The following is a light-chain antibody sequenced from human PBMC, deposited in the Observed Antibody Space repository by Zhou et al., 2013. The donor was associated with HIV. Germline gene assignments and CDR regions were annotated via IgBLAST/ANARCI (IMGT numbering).Light chain of an antibody. CDR2: KAS. Sequence: DIQMTQSPSSVSASVGDRVTITCRASQAISSWLAWYQQKPGKAPKLLIHKASTLVGGSHQGSAAVNRGTEFTLTISSLQPDDFANFISDLTTITSYSASRFGG. CDR1: QAISSW. CDR3: DLTTITSYSASR. V-gene: IGKV1-12*01. J-gene: IGKJ4*01.